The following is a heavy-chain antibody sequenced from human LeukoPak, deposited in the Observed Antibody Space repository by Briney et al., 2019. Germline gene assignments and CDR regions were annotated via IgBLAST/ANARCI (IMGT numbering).Heavy chain of an antibody. V-gene: IGHV3-23*01. D-gene: IGHD6-6*01. CDR3: ATHIAAQWGFDY. J-gene: IGHJ4*02. Sequence: GGSLRLSCAISEFTFTSYAMTWVRQAPGKGLEWVTSISGSGVSTYYADSVKGRFTISRDNAKTTLYLQMNSLRAEDTAVYYCATHIAAQWGFDYWGQGSLVTVSS. CDR1: EFTFTSYA. CDR2: ISGSGVST.